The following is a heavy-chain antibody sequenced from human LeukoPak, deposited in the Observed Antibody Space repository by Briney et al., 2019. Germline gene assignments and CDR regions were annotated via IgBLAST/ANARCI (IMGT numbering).Heavy chain of an antibody. CDR2: VCSKACGGTT. Sequence: QSAGSLRLSCTASGCPLGDYAMSWVRQAPGKGLEWVGFVCSKACGGTTEYAACVKGRFTMSCDDSTSITYLQMNSLKTEDKYVYYCTRFMVLGVIIHMDVWGKGTTVTV. CDR1: GCPLGDYA. J-gene: IGHJ6*03. V-gene: IGHV3-49*04. D-gene: IGHD3-10*01. CDR3: TRFMVLGVIIHMDV.